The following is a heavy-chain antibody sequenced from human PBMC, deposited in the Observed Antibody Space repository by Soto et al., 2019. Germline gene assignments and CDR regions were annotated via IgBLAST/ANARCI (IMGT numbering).Heavy chain of an antibody. CDR1: GGTFSSYA. J-gene: IGHJ6*02. CDR3: ARGSYQPLLYQYYYYYYGMDV. Sequence: SVKVSCKASGGTFSSYAISWVRQAPGQGLEWMRGIIPIFGTANYAQKFQGRVTITADESTSTAYMELSSLRSEDTAVYYCARGSYQPLLYQYYYYYYGMDVWGQGTTVTVSS. D-gene: IGHD2-2*02. V-gene: IGHV1-69*13. CDR2: IIPIFGTA.